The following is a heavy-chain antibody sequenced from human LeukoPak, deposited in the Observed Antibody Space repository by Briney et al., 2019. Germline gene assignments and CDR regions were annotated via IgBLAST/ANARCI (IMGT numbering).Heavy chain of an antibody. CDR3: AKEYVASKYANKSLQH. J-gene: IGHJ1*01. Sequence: GSLRLSCAASGFTVSYNYMNWVRQAPGNGLQWVSVVYRGGSTYYENSEKGRSTKYRDNSKNTLYQQMRSGRAEDSAVYYCAKEYVASKYANKSLQHWGQGTLVTVSS. CDR2: VYRGGST. CDR1: GFTVSYNY. V-gene: IGHV3-53*01. D-gene: IGHD2-21*01.